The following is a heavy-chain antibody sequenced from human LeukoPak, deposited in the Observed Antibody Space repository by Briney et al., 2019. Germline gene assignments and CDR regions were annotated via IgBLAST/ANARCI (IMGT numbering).Heavy chain of an antibody. CDR3: ARGDYYDSSGYSQYFQH. Sequence: PGGSLRLSCAASGXTFGSYWMHWVRQAPGKGLVWVSRINSDGTNKSYADSVKGRFTISRDNSKNTLYLQMNSLRAEDTAVYYCARGDYYDSSGYSQYFQHWGQGTLVTVSS. D-gene: IGHD3-22*01. J-gene: IGHJ1*01. V-gene: IGHV3-74*01. CDR1: GXTFGSYW. CDR2: INSDGTNK.